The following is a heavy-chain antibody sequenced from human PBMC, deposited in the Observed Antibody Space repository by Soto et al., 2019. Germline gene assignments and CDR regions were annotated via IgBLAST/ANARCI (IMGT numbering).Heavy chain of an antibody. CDR2: ISYDGSNK. D-gene: IGHD1-1*01. Sequence: GGSLRLSCAASGFTFSSYAMHWVRQAPGKGLEWVAVISYDGSNKYYADSVKGRFTISRDNSKNTLYLQMNSLRAEDTAVYYCARDILFARRRSDDAFDIWGQGTMVTVSS. J-gene: IGHJ3*02. CDR1: GFTFSSYA. V-gene: IGHV3-30*04. CDR3: ARDILFARRRSDDAFDI.